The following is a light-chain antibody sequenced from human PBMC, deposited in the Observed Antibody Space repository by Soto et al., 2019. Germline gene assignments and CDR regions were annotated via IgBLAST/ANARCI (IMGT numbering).Light chain of an antibody. CDR3: QQYDTWPLT. J-gene: IGKJ4*01. CDR2: PAS. CDR1: QSIGSN. Sequence: EIVMTQSPATLSVSPGERATLSCRASQSIGSNLAWYLQKPGQAPTLLIYPASTRATGFPARFSGSGYGTEFTLSISTLQYEEFSISYCQQYDTWPLTFGGGTKVEI. V-gene: IGKV3-15*01.